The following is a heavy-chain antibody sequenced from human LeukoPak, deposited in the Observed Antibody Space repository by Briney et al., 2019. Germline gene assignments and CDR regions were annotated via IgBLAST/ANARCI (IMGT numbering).Heavy chain of an antibody. CDR1: GFTFSSYG. V-gene: IGHV3-30*18. CDR2: ISYDGSNK. J-gene: IGHJ4*02. CDR3: AKDGLGVQWIQLWDFDY. D-gene: IGHD5-18*01. Sequence: GGSLRLSCAASGFTFSSYGMHWVRQAPGKGLEWVAVISYDGSNKYYADSVKGRFTISRDNSKNTLYLQTNSLRAEDTAVYYCAKDGLGVQWIQLWDFDYWGQGTLVTVSS.